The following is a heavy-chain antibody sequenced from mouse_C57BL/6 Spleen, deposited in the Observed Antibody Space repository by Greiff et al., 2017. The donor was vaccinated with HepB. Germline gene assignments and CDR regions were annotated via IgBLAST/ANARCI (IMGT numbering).Heavy chain of an antibody. D-gene: IGHD1-1*01. V-gene: IGHV1-18*01. CDR3: ATPGYYGTWFAY. J-gene: IGHJ3*01. CDR2: INPNNGGT. Sequence: EVQLQQSGPELVKPGASVKIPCKASGYTFTDYNMDWVKQSHGKSLEWIGDINPNNGGTIYNQKFKGKATLTVDKSSSTAYMELRSLTSEDTAVYYCATPGYYGTWFAYWGQGTLVTVSA. CDR1: GYTFTDYN.